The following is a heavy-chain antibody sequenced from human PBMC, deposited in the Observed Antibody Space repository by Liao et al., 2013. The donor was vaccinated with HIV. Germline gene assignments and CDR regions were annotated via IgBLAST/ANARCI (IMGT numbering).Heavy chain of an antibody. Sequence: QVQLQESGPGLVKPSQTLSLTCSVSGGSIGSGDHYWSWIRQSPGKGLEWIGYIYYSGSTYYNPSLKSRVTISVDTSKNQFSLKLSSVTAADTAVYYCAREPQYPSGRFDPWGQGTLVTVSS. V-gene: IGHV4-30-4*08. D-gene: IGHD3-10*01. CDR1: GGSIGSGDHY. J-gene: IGHJ5*02. CDR3: AREPQYPSGRFDP. CDR2: IYYSGST.